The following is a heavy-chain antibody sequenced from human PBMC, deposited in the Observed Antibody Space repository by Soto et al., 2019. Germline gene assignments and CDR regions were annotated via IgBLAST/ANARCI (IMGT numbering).Heavy chain of an antibody. Sequence: PGESLKISCDASGYTFTKYWIGWVRQMPWTGLEWMGIIYPSDSDTRYSPSFQGQVTMSVDQSIGTAYLQWSSLKTSDTAMYYCVRQSGTIDSSVGPRSFDYWGQGTLVTVSS. V-gene: IGHV5-51*01. CDR1: GYTFTKYW. J-gene: IGHJ4*02. CDR2: IYPSDSDT. CDR3: VRQSGTIDSSVGPRSFDY. D-gene: IGHD3-9*01.